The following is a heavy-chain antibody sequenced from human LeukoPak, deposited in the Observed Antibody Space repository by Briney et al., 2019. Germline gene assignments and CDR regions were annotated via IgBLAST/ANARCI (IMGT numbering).Heavy chain of an antibody. CDR1: GDSISSYY. CDR2: IYHSGST. V-gene: IGHV4-59*12. J-gene: IGHJ4*02. CDR3: ARDYDGVPDY. D-gene: IGHD3-3*01. Sequence: PSETLSLTCTVSGDSISSYYWNWIRQPPGKGLEWIGYIYHSGSTYYNPSLKSRVTISVDRSKNQFSLKLSSVTAADTAVYYCARDYDGVPDYWGQGTLVTVSS.